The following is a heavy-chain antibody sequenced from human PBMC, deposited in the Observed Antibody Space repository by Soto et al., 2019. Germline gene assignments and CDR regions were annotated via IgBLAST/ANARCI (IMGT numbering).Heavy chain of an antibody. J-gene: IGHJ6*02. CDR1: GFTFSSYA. Sequence: PGGSLRLSCAASGFTFSSYAMHWVRQAPGKGLEWVAVISYDGSNKYYADSVKGRFTISRDNSKNTLYLQMNSLRAEDTAVYYCARWHCSSTSCYFYYYGMDVWGQGTTVTVSS. D-gene: IGHD2-2*01. CDR2: ISYDGSNK. V-gene: IGHV3-30-3*01. CDR3: ARWHCSSTSCYFYYYGMDV.